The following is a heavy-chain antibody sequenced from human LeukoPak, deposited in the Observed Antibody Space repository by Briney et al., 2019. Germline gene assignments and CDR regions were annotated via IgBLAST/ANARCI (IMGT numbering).Heavy chain of an antibody. J-gene: IGHJ5*02. CDR1: GFTFDVYA. CDR3: AKDMRQYQLLFDLYP. V-gene: IGHV3-9*01. D-gene: IGHD2-2*01. CDR2: ISWDRGSI. Sequence: GGSLRLSCAASGFTFDVYAMHWVRQAPGKGLEWVSGISWDRGSIGSADSVRGRFPISRDNAKNSLYLQMNSLRAEDTALYYCAKDMRQYQLLFDLYPRGRGTLVTVPS.